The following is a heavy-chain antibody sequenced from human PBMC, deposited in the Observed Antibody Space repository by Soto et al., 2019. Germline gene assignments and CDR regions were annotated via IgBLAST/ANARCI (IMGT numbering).Heavy chain of an antibody. D-gene: IGHD2-2*01. V-gene: IGHV3-33*01. J-gene: IGHJ5*02. CDR1: GSTFDRYG. CDR2: IWSDGSTE. Sequence: PGGSLRLSCAASGSTFDRYGMHWVRQAPGKGLEWVAVIWSDGSTEYYADSVKGRFAISRDNSKNTMYLQMNSLRGEDTGVYYCARGRIPSAIFDWFDPWGQGTLVTVSS. CDR3: ARGRIPSAIFDWFDP.